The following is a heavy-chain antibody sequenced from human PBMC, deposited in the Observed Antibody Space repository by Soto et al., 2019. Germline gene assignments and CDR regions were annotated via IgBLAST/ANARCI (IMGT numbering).Heavy chain of an antibody. CDR1: GFTVGDYA. CDR2: IRSKAYGGTT. V-gene: IGHV3-49*03. CDR3: TRPLPRYGSGSSSNYYYYGMDV. Sequence: GSLRLSCTASGFTVGDYAMSWLRQAPGKGLEWVGFIRSKAYGGTTEYAASVKGRFTISRDDSKSIAYLQMNSLKTEDTAVYYCTRPLPRYGSGSSSNYYYYGMDVWGQGTTVTVSS. J-gene: IGHJ6*02. D-gene: IGHD3-10*01.